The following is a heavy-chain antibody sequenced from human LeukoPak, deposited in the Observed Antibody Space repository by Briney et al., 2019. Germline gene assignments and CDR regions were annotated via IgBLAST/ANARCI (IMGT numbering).Heavy chain of an antibody. Sequence: SQTLSLTCAVSGGSISSGDYSWSWIRQPPGKGLEWIGSIYYSGSTHYNPSLKSRVTISVDTSKNQFSLKLSSVTASDTAVYYCARLSGYGSWGNFDYWGQGTLVTVSS. CDR1: GGSISSGDYS. V-gene: IGHV4-30-2*03. CDR2: IYYSGST. CDR3: ARLSGYGSWGNFDY. J-gene: IGHJ4*02. D-gene: IGHD6-25*01.